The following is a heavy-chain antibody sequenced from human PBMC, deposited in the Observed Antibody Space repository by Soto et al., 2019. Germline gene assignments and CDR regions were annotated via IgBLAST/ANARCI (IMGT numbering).Heavy chain of an antibody. V-gene: IGHV3-9*01. D-gene: IGHD6-6*01. CDR1: GFTFDDYA. Sequence: GGSLRLSCAASGFTFDDYAMHWVRQAPGKGLEWVSGISWNSGSIGYADSVKGRFTISRDNAKNSLYLQMNSLRAEDTALYYCAKDMGSIAARPSTFDYWGQGTLVTVSS. CDR3: AKDMGSIAARPSTFDY. J-gene: IGHJ4*02. CDR2: ISWNSGSI.